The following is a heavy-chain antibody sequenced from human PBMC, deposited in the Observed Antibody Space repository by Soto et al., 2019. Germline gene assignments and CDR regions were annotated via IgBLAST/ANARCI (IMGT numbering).Heavy chain of an antibody. D-gene: IGHD3-3*01. J-gene: IGHJ6*02. CDR3: ARGPHYDFWSGYYTGNYYGMDV. CDR1: GGSIRSGGYY. Sequence: QVQLQESGPGLVKPSQTLSLTCTVSGGSIRSGGYYWSWIRQHPGKGLEWIGYIYYSGSTYYNPSIHSRVTISVDTSKNQFSLKLSSVTAADTAVYYWARGPHYDFWSGYYTGNYYGMDVWGQGTTVTVSS. CDR2: IYYSGST. V-gene: IGHV4-31*03.